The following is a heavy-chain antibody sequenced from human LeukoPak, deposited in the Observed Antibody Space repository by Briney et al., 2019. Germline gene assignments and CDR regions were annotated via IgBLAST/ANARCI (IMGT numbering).Heavy chain of an antibody. CDR2: INPTGTTT. CDR1: GYTFINHW. CDR3: ARGPTNNLWFGESLTYYYYYMDV. D-gene: IGHD3-10*01. J-gene: IGHJ6*03. Sequence: ASVKVSCKASGYTFINHWMHWVRQAPGQGLEWVGLINPTGTTTLYAQKFQGRITLTRDMSATTDYMELSSLTSEDTAVYYCARGPTNNLWFGESLTYYYYYMDVWGKGTTVTISS. V-gene: IGHV1-46*01.